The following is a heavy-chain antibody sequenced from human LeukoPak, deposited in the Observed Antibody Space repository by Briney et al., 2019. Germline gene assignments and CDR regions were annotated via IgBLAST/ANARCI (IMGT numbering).Heavy chain of an antibody. CDR2: IYYSGST. V-gene: IGHV4-30-4*08. D-gene: IGHD3-10*01. CDR3: AREVLWSGELSSSTNPGGFDY. J-gene: IGHJ4*02. CDR1: GGSISSGGYY. Sequence: NPSQTLSLTCTVSGGSISSGGYYWSWIRQPPGKGLEWIGYIYYSGSTYYNPSLKSRVTISVDTSKNQFSLKLSSVTAADTAVYYCAREVLWSGELSSSTNPGGFDYWGQGTLVTVSS.